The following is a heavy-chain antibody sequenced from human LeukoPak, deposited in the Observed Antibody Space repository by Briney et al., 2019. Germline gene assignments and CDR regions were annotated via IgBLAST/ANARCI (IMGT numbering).Heavy chain of an antibody. Sequence: PGGSLRLSCAASGFTVSNNHIIWVRQAPGKGLEWVSVIFSGGSTYFADSVKGRFTISRDSSKNTLYLQMNSLRAEDTAVYYCATEPRRLGDLLTIRGQGTMVTVSS. CDR2: IFSGGST. V-gene: IGHV3-66*01. D-gene: IGHD3-16*01. CDR1: GFTVSNNH. J-gene: IGHJ3*02. CDR3: ATEPRRLGDLLTI.